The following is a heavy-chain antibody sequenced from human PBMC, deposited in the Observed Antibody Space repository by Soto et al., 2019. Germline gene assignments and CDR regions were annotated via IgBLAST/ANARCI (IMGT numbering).Heavy chain of an antibody. D-gene: IGHD6-19*01. V-gene: IGHV1-69*13. J-gene: IGHJ6*02. Sequence: GASVKVPCKASGGTFSSYAISWVRQAPGQGLGGMGGIIPIFGTANYAQKFQGRVTITADESTSTAYMELSSLRSEDTAVYYCARDSHSSGWYQTLYYYYGMDVWGQGTTVTVSS. CDR1: GGTFSSYA. CDR3: ARDSHSSGWYQTLYYYYGMDV. CDR2: IIPIFGTA.